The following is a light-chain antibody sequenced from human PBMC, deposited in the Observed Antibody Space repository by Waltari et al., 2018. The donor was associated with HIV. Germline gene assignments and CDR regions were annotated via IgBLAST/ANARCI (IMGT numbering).Light chain of an antibody. Sequence: QSALTQPPSVSGSPGQSLTISCTGPTSDVGNYNYVSWYQQHPGKAPTLMIYDASKRPSGVSNRFSGSKSGNTASLTISGLQAEDEADYYCCSYAGSSTFVFGTGTKVTVL. CDR2: DAS. CDR3: CSYAGSSTFV. J-gene: IGLJ1*01. CDR1: TSDVGNYNY. V-gene: IGLV2-23*01.